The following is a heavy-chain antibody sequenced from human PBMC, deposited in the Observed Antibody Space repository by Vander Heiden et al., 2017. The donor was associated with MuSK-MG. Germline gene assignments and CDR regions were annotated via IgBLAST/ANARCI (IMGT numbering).Heavy chain of an antibody. CDR1: GFTFSDYY. J-gene: IGHJ3*02. Sequence: QVQLVESGGGLVKPGGSLRLTCAASGFTFSDYYMGWIRQAPGKGLEWVAYISSSGSTIYYADAVKGRFTISRDNAKNSMYLQMNRMRAEDTAVYYFARDECGESNAFDIWGQGTMVTVSS. CDR2: ISSSGSTI. V-gene: IGHV3-11*01. CDR3: ARDECGESNAFDI. D-gene: IGHD4-17*01.